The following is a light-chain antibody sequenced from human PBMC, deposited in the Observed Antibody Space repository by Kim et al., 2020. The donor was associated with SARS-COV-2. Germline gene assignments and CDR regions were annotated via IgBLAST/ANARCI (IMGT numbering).Light chain of an antibody. CDR3: GSYPSD. CDR2: EVT. V-gene: IGLV2-8*01. J-gene: IGLJ1*01. CDR1: SSDIGGYNY. Sequence: QSALTQPPSASGSPGQSVTISCTGTSSDIGGYNYVSWYQQYPGKAPKLMIYEVTKRPSGVPDRFSGSKSGNTASLTVSGLQAEDEADYYCGSYPSDFGTGTKVTVL.